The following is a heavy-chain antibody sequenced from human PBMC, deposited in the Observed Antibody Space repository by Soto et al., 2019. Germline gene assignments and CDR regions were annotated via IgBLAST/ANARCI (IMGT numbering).Heavy chain of an antibody. D-gene: IGHD2-2*01. Sequence: EVQLLESGGGLVQPGGSLRLSCAASGFTFRNYVMSWARQAPGKGLEWVSAISGSGGTTHYADSVKGRFTISRDNSKNTLYLQMNSLRVEDTAVYYCAKDRSSTSCYDFDYGGQGSMVTVSS. CDR3: AKDRSSTSCYDFDY. CDR1: GFTFRNYV. J-gene: IGHJ4*02. V-gene: IGHV3-23*01. CDR2: ISGSGGTT.